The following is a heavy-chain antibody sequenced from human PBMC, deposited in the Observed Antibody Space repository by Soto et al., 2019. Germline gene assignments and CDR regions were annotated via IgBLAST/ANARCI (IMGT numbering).Heavy chain of an antibody. J-gene: IGHJ4*02. CDR3: ATKTISVPGAT. V-gene: IGHV4-59*12. D-gene: IGHD2-2*01. Sequence: SETQCLTWTVAGGSSSSYDGSWTRQPPGKGLEYIGEISHNGHTQYHPSLQSRVTISKDESKSQFSLNLTSVTAADTAVYYCATKTISVPGATWGQGTLVTVSS. CDR1: GGSSSSYD. CDR2: ISHNGHT.